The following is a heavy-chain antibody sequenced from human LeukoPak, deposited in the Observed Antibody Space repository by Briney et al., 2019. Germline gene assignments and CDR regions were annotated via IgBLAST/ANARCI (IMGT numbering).Heavy chain of an antibody. Sequence: KTSETLSLTCTVSDGSVSSGSYFWSWIRQPPGKGLEWIGNIYYSGNTKYNPSLKSRVTISVDTSKNQFSLKLTSVTAADAAVYYCARVNRDGYNCFYYWGQGTPVTVSS. V-gene: IGHV4-61*01. CDR1: DGSVSSGSYF. D-gene: IGHD5-24*01. CDR2: IYYSGNT. J-gene: IGHJ4*02. CDR3: ARVNRDGYNCFYY.